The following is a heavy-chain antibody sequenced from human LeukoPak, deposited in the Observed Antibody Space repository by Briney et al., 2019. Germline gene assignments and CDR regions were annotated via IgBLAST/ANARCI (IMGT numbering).Heavy chain of an antibody. CDR2: FDPEDGET. CDR3: ATEGRYCSSTSCYTSSLHYYGMDV. J-gene: IGHJ6*02. Sequence: ASVKVSCKVSGYTLTELSMHWVRQAPGKGLEWMGGFDPEDGETIYAQKFQGRVTMTEDTSTDTAYMELSRLRSEDTAVYYCATEGRYCSSTSCYTSSLHYYGMDVWGQGTTVTVSS. CDR1: GYTLTELS. V-gene: IGHV1-24*01. D-gene: IGHD2-2*02.